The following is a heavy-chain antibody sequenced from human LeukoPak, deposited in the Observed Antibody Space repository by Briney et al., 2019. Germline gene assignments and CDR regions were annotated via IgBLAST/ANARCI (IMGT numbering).Heavy chain of an antibody. CDR1: GGSISSYY. CDR2: IYYSGST. J-gene: IGHJ6*02. D-gene: IGHD6-13*01. V-gene: IGHV4-59*08. Sequence: SATLSLTCTVSGGSISSYYWSWIRQPPGKVLEWIGYIYYSGSTNYNPSLKSRVTISVDTSKNQFSLKLSSVTAADTAVYYCARHRAAAPYYYYGMDVWGQGTTVTVSS. CDR3: ARHRAAAPYYYYGMDV.